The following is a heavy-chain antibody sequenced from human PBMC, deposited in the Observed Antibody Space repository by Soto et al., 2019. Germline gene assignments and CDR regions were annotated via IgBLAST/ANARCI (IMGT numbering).Heavy chain of an antibody. CDR1: GGSISSYY. D-gene: IGHD3-10*01. Sequence: QVQLQESGPGLLKPSETLSLTCTVSGGSISSYYWSWIRQPPGKGLEWIGYVYYSGSASYNPSLKSQVTISVDTSKNHVSLKLRSVTAADTAVYYCARGDYYGKSDYWGQGTLVTVAS. CDR3: ARGDYYGKSDY. V-gene: IGHV4-59*01. J-gene: IGHJ4*02. CDR2: VYYSGSA.